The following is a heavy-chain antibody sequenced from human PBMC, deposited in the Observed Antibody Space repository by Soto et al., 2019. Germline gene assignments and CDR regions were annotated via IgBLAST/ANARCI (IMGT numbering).Heavy chain of an antibody. CDR2: ISGSGGST. CDR3: AKDPWADIVLMVYAVDDAFDI. D-gene: IGHD2-8*01. CDR1: GFTFSSYA. Sequence: SLRLCCAASGFTFSSYAMSWVRQAPGKGLEWVSAISGSGGSTYYADSVKGRFTISRDNSKNTLYLQMNSLRAEDTAVYYCAKDPWADIVLMVYAVDDAFDIWGQGTMVPVSS. V-gene: IGHV3-23*01. J-gene: IGHJ3*02.